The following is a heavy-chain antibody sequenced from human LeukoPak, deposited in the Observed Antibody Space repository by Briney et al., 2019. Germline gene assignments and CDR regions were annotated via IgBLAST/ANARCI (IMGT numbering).Heavy chain of an antibody. CDR2: ISSSSIYI. Sequence: GGSLRLSCAASGFTFNDYTMNWVRQAPGKGLEWVSSISSSSIYIFYADSLKGRFTIPRDNAKNSLYLQMNSLRVEDTAVYYCATGLPSYSSSRYPGYWGQGTLVTVSS. CDR3: ATGLPSYSSSRYPGY. V-gene: IGHV3-21*01. J-gene: IGHJ4*02. CDR1: GFTFNDYT. D-gene: IGHD6-13*01.